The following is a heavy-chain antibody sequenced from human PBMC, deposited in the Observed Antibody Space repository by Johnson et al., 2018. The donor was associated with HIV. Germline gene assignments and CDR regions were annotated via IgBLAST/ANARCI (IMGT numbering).Heavy chain of an antibody. Sequence: QMLLVESGGGVVQPGGSLRLSCAPSGFTFTTYIMHWVRQAPGKGLEWVALISYDGSDKYYADSVKGRFTISRDNSKNTLYLQMNSLRAEDTAVYYCATISVIPSRVNDAFDIWGQGTMVTVSS. CDR3: ATISVIPSRVNDAFDI. CDR1: GFTFTTYI. D-gene: IGHD3-16*02. CDR2: ISYDGSDK. J-gene: IGHJ3*02. V-gene: IGHV3-30*03.